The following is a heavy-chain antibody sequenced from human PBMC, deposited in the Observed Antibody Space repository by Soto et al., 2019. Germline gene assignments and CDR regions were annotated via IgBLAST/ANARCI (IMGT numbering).Heavy chain of an antibody. D-gene: IGHD5-18*01. CDR1: GYTFTSYG. CDR3: ARVWNTAREFDY. V-gene: IGHV1-18*01. Sequence: ASVKVSCKASGYTFTSYGISWVRQAPGQGLEWMGWISAYNGNTNYAQKLQGRVTMTTDTSTSTAYMELRSLRSEDTAVYYCARVWNTAREFDYWGQGTLVTVSS. CDR2: ISAYNGNT. J-gene: IGHJ4*02.